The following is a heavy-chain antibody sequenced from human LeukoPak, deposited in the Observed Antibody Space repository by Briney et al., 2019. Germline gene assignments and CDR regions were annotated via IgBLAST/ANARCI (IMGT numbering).Heavy chain of an antibody. CDR1: GYSVSSGYY. V-gene: IGHV4-38-2*02. J-gene: IGHJ4*02. CDR3: ARRPAYGAIRY. CDR2: IYHSGST. Sequence: SETLSLTCSVSGYSVSSGYYWGWSRQPPGKGLEWIGEIYHSGSTNYNPSLKSRVTISVDKSKYQFSLKLSSVTAADTAVYYCARRPAYGAIRYWGQGTLVTVSS. D-gene: IGHD3-16*01.